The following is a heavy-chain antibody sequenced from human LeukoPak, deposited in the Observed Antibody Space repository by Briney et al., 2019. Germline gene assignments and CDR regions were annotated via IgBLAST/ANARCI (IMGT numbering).Heavy chain of an antibody. CDR3: ARGPNSSGWY. D-gene: IGHD6-19*01. CDR2: IYTGGNT. Sequence: PGGSLRLSCAASGFGVSRNYMSWVRRAPGKGLEWVSVIYTGGNTYYTDSVKGRFTISRDNSKNTLYLQMNSLRAEDTAVYYCARGPNSSGWYWGQGTLVTVSS. J-gene: IGHJ4*02. CDR1: GFGVSRNY. V-gene: IGHV3-53*01.